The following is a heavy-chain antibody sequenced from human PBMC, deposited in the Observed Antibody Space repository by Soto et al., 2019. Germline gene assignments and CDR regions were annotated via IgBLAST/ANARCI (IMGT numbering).Heavy chain of an antibody. CDR1: GFTFSSYA. Sequence: GSLRLSCAASGFTFSSYAMSWVRQAPGKGLEWVSAISGSGGSTYYADSVKGRFTISRDNSKNTLYLQMNSLRAEDTAVYYCAKDSLRSRAAGTPYYYYYMDVWGKGTTVTVSS. V-gene: IGHV3-23*01. CDR2: ISGSGGST. CDR3: AKDSLRSRAAGTPYYYYYMDV. D-gene: IGHD6-13*01. J-gene: IGHJ6*03.